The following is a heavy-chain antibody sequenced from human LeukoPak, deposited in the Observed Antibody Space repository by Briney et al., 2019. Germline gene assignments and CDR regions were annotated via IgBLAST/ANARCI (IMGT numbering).Heavy chain of an antibody. CDR1: GFTFSSYG. CDR3: AKTLTGGYDYHGY. Sequence: GRSLRLSCAASGFTFSSYGMHWVRQAPGKGLEWVAVISYDGSNKYYADSVKGRFTISRDNAKNSLYLQMNSLRAEDTAVYYCAKTLTGGYDYHGYWGQGTLVTVSS. J-gene: IGHJ4*02. D-gene: IGHD5-12*01. V-gene: IGHV3-30*18. CDR2: ISYDGSNK.